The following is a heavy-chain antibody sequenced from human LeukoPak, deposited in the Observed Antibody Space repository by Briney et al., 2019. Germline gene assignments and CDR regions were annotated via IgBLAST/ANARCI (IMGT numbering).Heavy chain of an antibody. CDR1: GDSIDSYY. CDR2: ISNSGST. D-gene: IGHD1-1*01. Sequence: SETLSLTCTVSGDSIDSYYWSWIRQPPGEGLEWIGYISNSGSTNYNPSLKSRVTISVDTSKNQLSLKLSSVTAADTAVYHCVRLQPNTGEWAFDIWGQGTMVSVSS. V-gene: IGHV4-59*01. CDR3: VRLQPNTGEWAFDI. J-gene: IGHJ3*02.